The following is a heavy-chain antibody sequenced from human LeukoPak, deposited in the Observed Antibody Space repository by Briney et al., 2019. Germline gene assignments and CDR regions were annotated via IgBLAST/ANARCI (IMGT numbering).Heavy chain of an antibody. CDR3: ARRRTMVRGLNY. CDR1: GGSFSGYY. CDR2: INHSGST. J-gene: IGHJ4*02. V-gene: IGHV4-34*01. D-gene: IGHD3-10*01. Sequence: PSETLSLTCAVYGGSFSGYYWGWIRQPPGKGLEWIGEINHSGSTNYNPSLKSRVTISVDTSKNQFSLKLSSVTAADTAVYYCARRRTMVRGLNYWGQGTLVTVSS.